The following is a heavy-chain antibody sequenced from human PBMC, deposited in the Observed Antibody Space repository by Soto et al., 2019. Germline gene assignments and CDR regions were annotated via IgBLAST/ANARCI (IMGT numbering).Heavy chain of an antibody. J-gene: IGHJ4*02. CDR1: GGSFSGYX. D-gene: IGHD6-13*01. CDR3: ARGSRETSWYLDY. V-gene: IGHV4-34*01. Sequence: QVQLQQWGAGLLKPSETLSLTCAVYGGSFSGYXXXXIXQPPGKGLEWIGEINHSGSTNYNPSLKSRVTISVDTSKNQFSLKLSSVTAADTAVYYCARGSRETSWYLDYWGQGTLVTVSS. CDR2: INHSGST.